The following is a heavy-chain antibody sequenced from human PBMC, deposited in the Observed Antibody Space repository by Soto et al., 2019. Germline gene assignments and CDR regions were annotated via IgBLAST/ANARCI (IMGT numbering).Heavy chain of an antibody. Sequence: GGSLRLSCAASGFTFSSYDMHWVRQATGKGLEWVSAIGTAGDTYYPGSVKGRFTISRENAKNSLYLQMNSLRAGDTAVYYCARVGGYNYFDYWGQGTLVTVSS. J-gene: IGHJ4*02. CDR3: ARVGGYNYFDY. CDR2: IGTAGDT. D-gene: IGHD1-26*01. CDR1: GFTFSSYD. V-gene: IGHV3-13*01.